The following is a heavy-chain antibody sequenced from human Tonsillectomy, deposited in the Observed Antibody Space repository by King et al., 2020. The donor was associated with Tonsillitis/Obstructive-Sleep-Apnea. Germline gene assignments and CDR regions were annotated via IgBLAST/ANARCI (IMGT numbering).Heavy chain of an antibody. CDR2: INTNTGNP. V-gene: IGHV7-4-1*02. J-gene: IGHJ6*03. CDR1: GYTFTSFG. Sequence: VQLVQSGSELRKPGASVKVSCKASGYTFTSFGINWVRQAPGQGLEWMGWINTNTGNPTYAQGFTGRFVFSLVTSVSTAYLQISSLKAEDTAVYYCARDSKDLDYYYYYMDVWGKGTTVTVSS. CDR3: ARDSKDLDYYYYYMDV. D-gene: IGHD2-15*01.